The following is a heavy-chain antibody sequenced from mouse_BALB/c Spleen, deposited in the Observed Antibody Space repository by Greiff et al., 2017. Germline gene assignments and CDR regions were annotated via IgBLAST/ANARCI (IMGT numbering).Heavy chain of an antibody. CDR1: GFTFSSNA. J-gene: IGHJ2*01. V-gene: IGHV5-6-5*01. CDR2: ISSGGST. Sequence: VQLKESGGGLVKPGGSLKLSCAASGFTFSSNAMSWVRQTPEKRLEWVASISSGGSTYYPDSVKGRFTISRDNARNILYLQMSSLRSEDTAVSYCARGGKLYYYFDYWGQGTTLTVSS. D-gene: IGHD2-12*01. CDR3: ARGGKLYYYFDY.